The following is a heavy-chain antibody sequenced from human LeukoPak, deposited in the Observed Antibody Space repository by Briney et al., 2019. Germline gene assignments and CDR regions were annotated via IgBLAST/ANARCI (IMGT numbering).Heavy chain of an antibody. CDR1: GFTFSSYG. V-gene: IGHV3-30*18. CDR2: ISYDGSNK. D-gene: IGHD5-18*01. Sequence: GGSLRLSCAASGFTFSSYGMHWVRQAPGKGLEWVAVISYDGSNKYYADSVKGRFTISRDNFKNTLYLQMNSLRAEDTAVYYCAKDENSYGYDYWGQGTLVTVSS. J-gene: IGHJ4*02. CDR3: AKDENSYGYDY.